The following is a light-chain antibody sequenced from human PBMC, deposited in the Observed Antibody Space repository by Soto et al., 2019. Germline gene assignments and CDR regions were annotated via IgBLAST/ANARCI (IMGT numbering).Light chain of an antibody. CDR2: DAS. J-gene: IGKJ1*01. CDR3: QQYNSLWT. CDR1: QRISSW. Sequence: DIQMTQSPSTLSASVGYRVTITCRASQRISSWLAWYQQKPGKAPKLLIFDASFLESGVPSRFSGSGSGTEFTLTISSLQPDDFATYYCQQYNSLWTFGQGTKVDIK. V-gene: IGKV1-5*01.